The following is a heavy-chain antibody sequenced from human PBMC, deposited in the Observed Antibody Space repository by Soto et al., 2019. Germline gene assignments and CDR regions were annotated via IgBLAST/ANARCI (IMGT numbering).Heavy chain of an antibody. V-gene: IGHV1-2*02. J-gene: IGHJ3*02. CDR3: ARDLIFWSGYPYDAFDI. CDR2: INPNSGGT. Sequence: ASVKVSCKASGYTFTGYYMHWVRQAPGQGLEWMGWINPNSGGTNYAQKFQGRVTMTRDTSISTAYMELSRLRSDDTAVYYCARDLIFWSGYPYDAFDISGQGTTVTVS. CDR1: GYTFTGYY. D-gene: IGHD3-3*01.